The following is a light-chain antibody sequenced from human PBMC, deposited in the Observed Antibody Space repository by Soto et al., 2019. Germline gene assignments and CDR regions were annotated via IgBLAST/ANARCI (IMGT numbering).Light chain of an antibody. Sequence: DLQLTQSPSSLSASVGDRVTITCQASQDISNYLNWYQQKPGKAPQLLIYDASNLETGVPSRFSGSGSGTDFTFTISSLQPEDIATYYCQQYDNRPSITFGQGTRLESK. CDR3: QQYDNRPSIT. J-gene: IGKJ5*01. V-gene: IGKV1-33*01. CDR1: QDISNY. CDR2: DAS.